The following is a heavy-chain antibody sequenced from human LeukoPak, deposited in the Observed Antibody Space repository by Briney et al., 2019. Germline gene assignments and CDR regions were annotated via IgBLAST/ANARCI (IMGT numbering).Heavy chain of an antibody. CDR2: ISYDGSNK. CDR3: ARDTAMVTDYYGMDV. V-gene: IGHV3-30-3*01. CDR1: GFTFSSYA. J-gene: IGHJ6*02. D-gene: IGHD5-18*01. Sequence: GGSLRLSCAASGFTFSSYAMRWVRQAPGKGLEWVAVISYDGSNKYYADSVKGRFTISRDNSKNTLYLQMNSLRAEDTAVYYCARDTAMVTDYYGMDVWGQGTTVTVSS.